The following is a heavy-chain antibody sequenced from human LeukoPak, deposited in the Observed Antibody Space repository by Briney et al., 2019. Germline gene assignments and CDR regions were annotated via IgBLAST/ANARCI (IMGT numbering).Heavy chain of an antibody. D-gene: IGHD3-3*01. CDR2: IYDSGST. J-gene: IGHJ6*02. V-gene: IGHV4-39*01. CDR3: ARRYYDFWSGYLYMDV. CDR1: GGSIRSSYYY. Sequence: PSETLSLTCTVSGGSIRSSYYYWGWIRQPPGKGLEWIGSIYDSGSTYYNPSLKSRVTISVDTSKNQFSLKLSSVTAADTAVYYCARRYYDFWSGYLYMDVWGQGTTVTVSS.